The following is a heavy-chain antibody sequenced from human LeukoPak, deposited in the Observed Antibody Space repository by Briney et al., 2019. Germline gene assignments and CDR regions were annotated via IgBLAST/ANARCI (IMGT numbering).Heavy chain of an antibody. CDR3: ARGADIVATIRTPYFDY. CDR1: GGSISSGGYY. Sequence: SQTLSLTCTVSGGSISSGGYYWTWIRQHPGKGLEWIGYIYYSGSTYYNPSLKSRVTISVDTSKNQFSLKLSSVTAADTAVYYCARGADIVATIRTPYFDYWGQGTLVTVSS. CDR2: IYYSGST. V-gene: IGHV4-31*03. J-gene: IGHJ4*02. D-gene: IGHD5-12*01.